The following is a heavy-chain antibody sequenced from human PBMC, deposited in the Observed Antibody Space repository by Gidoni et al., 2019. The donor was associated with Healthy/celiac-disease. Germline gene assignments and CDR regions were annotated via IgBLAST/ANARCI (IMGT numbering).Heavy chain of an antibody. CDR2: NKSKTEGGTT. J-gene: IGHJ4*02. V-gene: IGHV3-15*07. Sequence: EVQLVESGGGLEKPGGSLRLSCAASGFTFVNAWMNWVRQAPGKGLGGGGRNKSKTEGGTTDYAAPVKGRFTISRDDSKNTLYLQMNSLKTEDTAVYYCTTGLITFGGVIAKDYWGQGTLVTVSS. D-gene: IGHD3-16*02. CDR1: GFTFVNAW. CDR3: TTGLITFGGVIAKDY.